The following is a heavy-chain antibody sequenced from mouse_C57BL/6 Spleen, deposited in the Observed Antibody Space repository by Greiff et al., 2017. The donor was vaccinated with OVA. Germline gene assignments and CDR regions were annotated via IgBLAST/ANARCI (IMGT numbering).Heavy chain of an antibody. CDR3: ARNTTVGRAMDD. D-gene: IGHD1-1*01. Sequence: VQLQQSGPELVKPGASVKMSCKASGYTFTDYNMPWVKQSHGKSLEWIGYINPNNGGTSYNQKFKGKATLTVNKSSSTAYMELRSLTSEDSAVYYCARNTTVGRAMDDWGQGTSVTVSS. CDR2: INPNNGGT. V-gene: IGHV1-22*01. J-gene: IGHJ4*01. CDR1: GYTFTDYN.